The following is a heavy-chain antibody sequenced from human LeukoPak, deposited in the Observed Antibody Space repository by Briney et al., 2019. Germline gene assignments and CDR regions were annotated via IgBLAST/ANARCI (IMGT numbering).Heavy chain of an antibody. CDR2: INPSGGST. Sequence: ASVKVSCKASGYTFTSYGISWVRQAPGQGLEWMGIINPSGGSTSYAQKFQGRVTMTRDTSTSTVYMELSSLRSEDTAVYYCARGHGSGTCYNVWVDPWGQGTLVTVSS. D-gene: IGHD3-10*01. CDR3: ARGHGSGTCYNVWVDP. V-gene: IGHV1-46*01. J-gene: IGHJ5*02. CDR1: GYTFTSYG.